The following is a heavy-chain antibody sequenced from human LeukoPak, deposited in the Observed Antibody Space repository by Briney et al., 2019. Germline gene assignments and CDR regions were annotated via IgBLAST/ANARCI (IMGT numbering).Heavy chain of an antibody. CDR2: ISAYNGNT. J-gene: IGHJ4*02. D-gene: IGHD1-26*01. CDR1: GYTLTELS. CDR3: ARDRGWELLQGYYFDY. V-gene: IGHV1-18*01. Sequence: ASVKVSCKVSGYTLTELSMHWVRQAPGQGLEWMGWISAYNGNTNYAQRLQGRVTMTTDTSTSTAYMELRSLRSDDTAVYYCARDRGWELLQGYYFDYWGQGTLVTVSS.